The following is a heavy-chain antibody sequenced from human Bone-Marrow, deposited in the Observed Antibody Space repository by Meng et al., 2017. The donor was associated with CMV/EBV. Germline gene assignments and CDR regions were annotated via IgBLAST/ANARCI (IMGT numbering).Heavy chain of an antibody. CDR2: IRYDGSNK. CDR3: AKDMHCSSTSCYGMDV. CDR1: GFTFSSYG. Sequence: GSLKISCAASGFTFSSYGMHWVRQAPGKGLEWVAFIRYDGSNKYYADSVKGRFTISRDNSKNTLYLQMNSLRAEDTAVYYCAKDMHCSSTSCYGMDVWGQGTTVTVSS. J-gene: IGHJ6*02. V-gene: IGHV3-30*02. D-gene: IGHD2-2*01.